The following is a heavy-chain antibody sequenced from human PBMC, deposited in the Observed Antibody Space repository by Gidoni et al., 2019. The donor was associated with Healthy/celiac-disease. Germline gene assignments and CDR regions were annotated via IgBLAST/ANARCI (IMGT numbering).Heavy chain of an antibody. CDR3: ARDDSSGWYYFDY. CDR1: GYTFTSYA. J-gene: IGHJ4*02. V-gene: IGHV1-3*01. CDR2: INAGNGNT. D-gene: IGHD6-19*01. Sequence: QVQLVQSGAEVQKPGASVKASCQASGYTFTSYAMHWLRQAPGQRLEWMGWINAGNGNTKYSQKFQGRVTITRDTSASTAYMELSSLRSEDTAVYYCARDDSSGWYYFDYWGQGTLVTVSS.